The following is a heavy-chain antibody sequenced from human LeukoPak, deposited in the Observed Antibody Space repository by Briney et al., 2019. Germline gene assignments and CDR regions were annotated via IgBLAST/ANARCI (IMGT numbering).Heavy chain of an antibody. CDR2: INHSGST. D-gene: IGHD6-19*01. CDR3: ARGSGGSGWYGERKNWFDP. CDR1: GGSFSGYY. J-gene: IGHJ5*02. Sequence: PSETLSLTCAVYGGSFSGYYWSWIRQPPGKGLEWIGEINHSGSTNYNPSLKSRVTISVDTSKNQFSLKLSSVTAADTAVYYCARGSGGSGWYGERKNWFDPWGQGTLVTVSS. V-gene: IGHV4-34*01.